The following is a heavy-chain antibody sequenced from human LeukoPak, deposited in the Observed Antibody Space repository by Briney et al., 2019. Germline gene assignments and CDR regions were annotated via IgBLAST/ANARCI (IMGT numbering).Heavy chain of an antibody. V-gene: IGHV3-30*04. CDR3: AKVPYGSWTRGGFDY. J-gene: IGHJ4*02. CDR1: GFTFSSYA. CDR2: ISYDGSNK. D-gene: IGHD3-10*01. Sequence: GGSLRLSCAASGFTFSSYAMHWVRQAPGKGLEWVAVISYDGSNKYYADSVKGRFTISRDNSKNTLYLQMNSLRAEDTALYYCAKVPYGSWTRGGFDYWGQGTLVTVSS.